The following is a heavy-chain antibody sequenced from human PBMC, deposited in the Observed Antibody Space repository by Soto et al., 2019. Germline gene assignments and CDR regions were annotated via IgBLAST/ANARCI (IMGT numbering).Heavy chain of an antibody. J-gene: IGHJ2*01. CDR2: INAGNGNT. Sequence: ASVKVSCKASGYTFTSYAMNWVRQAPGQRLEWMGWINAGNGNTKYSQKFQGRFTISRDNSKNTLYLQMNSLRAEDTAVYYCASHRITGTADYDWYFDLWGRGTLVTVSS. CDR1: GYTFTSYA. CDR3: ASHRITGTADYDWYFDL. D-gene: IGHD1-7*01. V-gene: IGHV1-3*01.